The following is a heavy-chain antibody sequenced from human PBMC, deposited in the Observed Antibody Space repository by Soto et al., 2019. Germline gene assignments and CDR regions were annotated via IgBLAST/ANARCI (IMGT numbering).Heavy chain of an antibody. Sequence: GGSLRLSCAASGFTFSSYGMHWVRQAPGKGLEWVAVISYDGSNKYYADSVKGRFTISRDNSKNTLYLQMNSLRAEDTAVYYCAKGSYVLVDNGWFDPWGQGTLVTVSS. CDR3: AKGSYVLVDNGWFDP. J-gene: IGHJ5*02. CDR1: GFTFSSYG. CDR2: ISYDGSNK. V-gene: IGHV3-30*18. D-gene: IGHD1-26*01.